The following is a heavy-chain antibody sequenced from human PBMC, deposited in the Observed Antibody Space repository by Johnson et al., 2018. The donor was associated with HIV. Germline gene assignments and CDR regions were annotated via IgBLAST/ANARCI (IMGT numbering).Heavy chain of an antibody. CDR2: INSDGSST. J-gene: IGHJ3*01. CDR3: ARDHNYYGSGSYSDAFDF. CDR1: GFTFSSYW. V-gene: IGHV3-74*01. Sequence: VQLVESGGGLVQPGGSLRLSCAASGFTFSSYWMHWVRQAPGKGLVWVSRINSDGSSTSYADSVKGRFTISRDNAKNSLYLQMNSLRAEDTALYYCARDHNYYGSGSYSDAFDFWGQGTMVTVSS. D-gene: IGHD3-10*01.